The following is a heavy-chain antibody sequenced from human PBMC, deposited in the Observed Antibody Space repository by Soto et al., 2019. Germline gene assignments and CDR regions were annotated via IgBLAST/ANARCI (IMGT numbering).Heavy chain of an antibody. Sequence: SCSTLVNPTHTLTLTCTFSGFSFTTAGVAVGWIRQTPGGALEWLTLIYYNDDRRFSPSLKTRLTITGDTSKNQVVLSLTNVDPGDTATYFCAHSDGGYEIIYFDFWGQGIPVTVSS. CDR2: IYYNDDR. CDR1: GFSFTTAGVA. V-gene: IGHV2-5*01. CDR3: AHSDGGYEIIYFDF. D-gene: IGHD5-12*01. J-gene: IGHJ4*02.